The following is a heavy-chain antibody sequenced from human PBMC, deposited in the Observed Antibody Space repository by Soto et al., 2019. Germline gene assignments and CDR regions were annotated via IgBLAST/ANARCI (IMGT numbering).Heavy chain of an antibody. V-gene: IGHV1-69*04. CDR3: ARDQLDRGVPFDY. CDR2: IIPILGIA. CDR1: GGTFSSYT. J-gene: IGHJ4*02. D-gene: IGHD3-10*01. Sequence: GASVKVSCKASGGTFSSYTISWVRQAPGQGLEWMGRIIPILGIANYAQKFQGRVTITADKSTSTAYMELSSLRSEDTAVYYCARDQLDRGVPFDYWGQGTLVTVSS.